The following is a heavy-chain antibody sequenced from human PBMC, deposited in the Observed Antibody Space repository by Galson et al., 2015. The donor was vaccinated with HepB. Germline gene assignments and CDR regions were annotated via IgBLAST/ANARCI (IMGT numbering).Heavy chain of an antibody. J-gene: IGHJ5*02. V-gene: IGHV1-18*01. D-gene: IGHD3-9*01. CDR2: ISGYSADT. CDR3: ARARYGASAPDL. Sequence: SVKVSCKGSRYSFTQYGITWVRQAPGHGLEWMGWISGYSADTNYAQNFQGRVSMTADTATSTVYMELRTLRYDDTAVYYCARARYGASAPDLWGQGTRVTVS. CDR1: RYSFTQYG.